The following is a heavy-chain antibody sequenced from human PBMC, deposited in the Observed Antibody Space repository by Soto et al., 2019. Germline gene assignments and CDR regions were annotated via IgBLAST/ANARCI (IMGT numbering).Heavy chain of an antibody. CDR3: GTVDTAMVSGY. CDR2: IIPIFGTA. Sequence: SVKVSCKASGGTFSSYAISWVRQAPGQGLEWMGGIIPIFGTANYAQKFQGRVTITADESTSTAYMELSSLRSEDTAVYYCGTVDTAMVSGYWGQGTLVTVSS. D-gene: IGHD5-18*01. V-gene: IGHV1-69*13. J-gene: IGHJ4*02. CDR1: GGTFSSYA.